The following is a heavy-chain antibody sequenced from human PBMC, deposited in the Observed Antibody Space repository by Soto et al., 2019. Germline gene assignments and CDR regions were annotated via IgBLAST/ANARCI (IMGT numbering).Heavy chain of an antibody. CDR3: ARVLTTVTTDYFDY. CDR2: ISSSGSSI. Sequence: EVQLVESGGGLVQPGGSLRLSCAAPGFTFSSYEMNWVRQAPGKGLEWVSYISSSGSSIYYADSVKGRFTISRDNAKNSLYLQMNSLRAEDTAVYYCARVLTTVTTDYFDYWGQGTLVTVSS. CDR1: GFTFSSYE. J-gene: IGHJ4*02. D-gene: IGHD4-17*01. V-gene: IGHV3-48*03.